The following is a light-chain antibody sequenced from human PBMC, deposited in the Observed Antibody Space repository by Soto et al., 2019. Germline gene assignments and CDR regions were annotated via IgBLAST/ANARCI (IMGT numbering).Light chain of an antibody. J-gene: IGLJ2*01. Sequence: QSALTQPRSVSGSPGQSVTISCAGTSSDVGGYDYVSWYQQHPDKVPKILIFDVTKRPSGVPARFTGSKSGNTASLTISGLQADDEADYYCCSCAGSQTLIFGGGTKLTVL. V-gene: IGLV2-11*01. CDR1: SSDVGGYDY. CDR2: DVT. CDR3: CSCAGSQTLI.